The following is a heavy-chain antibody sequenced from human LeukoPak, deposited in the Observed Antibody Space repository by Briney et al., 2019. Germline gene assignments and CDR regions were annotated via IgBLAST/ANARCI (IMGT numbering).Heavy chain of an antibody. Sequence: PGGSLRLSCAASGFTFSSYSMNWVRQAPGKGLEWVSYISSSRSTIYYADSVKGRFTISRDSSKNTLYLQMNSLRAEDTAVYYCAQAYGDLSYYDSSGYTLDYWGQGTLVTVSS. J-gene: IGHJ4*02. V-gene: IGHV3-48*01. CDR1: GFTFSSYS. CDR3: AQAYGDLSYYDSSGYTLDY. D-gene: IGHD3-22*01. CDR2: ISSSRSTI.